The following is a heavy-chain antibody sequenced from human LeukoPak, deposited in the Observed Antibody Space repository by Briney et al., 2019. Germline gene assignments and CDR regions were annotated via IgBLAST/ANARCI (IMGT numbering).Heavy chain of an antibody. CDR1: GFTFSSYA. Sequence: PGRSLRLSCAASGFTFSSYAMHWVRQAPGKGLEWVAVISYDGSNKYYADSVKGRFTISRDNSKNTLYLQMNSLRAEDTAVYYCARDFAAYCSSTSCYTGCDYWGQGTLVTVSS. CDR3: ARDFAAYCSSTSCYTGCDY. J-gene: IGHJ4*02. V-gene: IGHV3-30-3*01. CDR2: ISYDGSNK. D-gene: IGHD2-2*02.